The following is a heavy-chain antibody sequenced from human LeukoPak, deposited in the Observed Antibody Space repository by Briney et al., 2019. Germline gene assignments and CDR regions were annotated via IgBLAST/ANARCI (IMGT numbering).Heavy chain of an antibody. Sequence: SQTLSLTCTVSGGSISSGDYCWSWIRQPPGKGLEWIGYIYYSGGTYYNPSLKSRVTISVDTSKNQFSLKLSSVTAADTAVYYCARGPIVGATQGWFDPWGQGTLVTVSS. D-gene: IGHD1-26*01. J-gene: IGHJ5*02. CDR2: IYYSGGT. CDR3: ARGPIVGATQGWFDP. V-gene: IGHV4-30-4*01. CDR1: GGSISSGDYC.